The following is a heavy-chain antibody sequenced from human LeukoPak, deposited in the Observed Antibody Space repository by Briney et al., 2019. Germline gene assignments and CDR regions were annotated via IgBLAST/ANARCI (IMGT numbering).Heavy chain of an antibody. J-gene: IGHJ4*02. CDR3: TRGLSYYDSSGSYYVYYFDS. V-gene: IGHV4-38-2*01. CDR2: TYHSGGL. D-gene: IGHD3-22*01. CDR1: GYSITSGYY. Sequence: SETLSLTCAVSGYSITSGYYWGWIRPPPGKGLEWIGNTYHSGGLYYNPSLKSRVTISVDTSKNQFSLSLNSVTAADTAVYYCTRGLSYYDSSGSYYVYYFDSWGQGTLVTVSS.